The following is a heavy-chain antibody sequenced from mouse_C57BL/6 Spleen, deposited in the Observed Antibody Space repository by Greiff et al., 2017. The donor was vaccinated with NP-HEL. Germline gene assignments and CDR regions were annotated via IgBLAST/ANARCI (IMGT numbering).Heavy chain of an antibody. CDR3: TRDWPYWYFDV. V-gene: IGHV1-15*01. J-gene: IGHJ1*03. CDR1: GYTFTDYE. CDR2: IDPETGGT. Sequence: QVQLQQSGAELVRPGASVTLSCKASGYTFTDYEMHWVKQTPVHGLEWIGAIDPETGGTAYNQKFKGKAILTADKSSSTAYMELRSLTSEDSAVYYCTRDWPYWYFDVWGTGTTVTVSS. D-gene: IGHD4-1*01.